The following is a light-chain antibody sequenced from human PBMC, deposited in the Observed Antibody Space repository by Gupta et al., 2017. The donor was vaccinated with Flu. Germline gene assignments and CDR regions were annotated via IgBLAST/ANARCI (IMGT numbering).Light chain of an antibody. V-gene: IGLV2-14*01. CDR3: SSYTTSSTYV. J-gene: IGLJ1*01. CDR2: EVK. Sequence: QSALTQPASVSGSPGQSITISCTGTSSDVGTYNYVSWYQQHPGKAPKLIIYEVKSRPSGVSDRFSGSRSGNTASLTISGLQAEDEADYYCSSYTTSSTYVFGTGTKVTVL. CDR1: SSDVGTYNY.